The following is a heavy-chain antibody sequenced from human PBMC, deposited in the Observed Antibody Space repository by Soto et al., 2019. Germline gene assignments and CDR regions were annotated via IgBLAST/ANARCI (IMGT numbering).Heavy chain of an antibody. D-gene: IGHD3-16*01. J-gene: IGHJ4*02. CDR3: AREWGYYSDF. V-gene: IGHV4-61*08. Sequence: SETLSLTCTVSGGSISSGGYYWSWIRQHPGKGLEWIGYIYYSGSTNYNPSLKSRVTISVDTSKNQFSLKLSSVTAADTAVYYCAREWGYYSDFWGQGTLVTVSS. CDR2: IYYSGST. CDR1: GGSISSGGYY.